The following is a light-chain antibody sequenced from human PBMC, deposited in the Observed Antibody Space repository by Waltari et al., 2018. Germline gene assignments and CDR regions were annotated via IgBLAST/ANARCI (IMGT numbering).Light chain of an antibody. J-gene: IGLJ1*01. CDR2: DVS. Sequence: QSALTQPASVSGSPGQSLTISCTGTSSDVGGYNYASWYQQHPGKAPKLMIYDVSNRPSGVSNRFSGSKSGNTASLTISGLQAEDEADYYCSSYTSSNTLGFGTGTKVTVL. V-gene: IGLV2-14*03. CDR1: SSDVGGYNY. CDR3: SSYTSSNTLG.